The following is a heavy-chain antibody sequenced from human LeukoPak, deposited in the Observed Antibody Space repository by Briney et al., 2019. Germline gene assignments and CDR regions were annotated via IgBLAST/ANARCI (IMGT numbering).Heavy chain of an antibody. J-gene: IGHJ6*03. V-gene: IGHV1-69*05. CDR2: ISLLFGTA. Sequence: SSVKVSCKPSGCTFSSYAISWVRQAPGPPREWMGGISLLFGTANYAQKLQGRVTITTDESTSTAYMELSSLRSEDTAVYYCARGQRPQQLVQRRYYYYYMDVWGKGNTVTVSS. CDR1: GCTFSSYA. CDR3: ARGQRPQQLVQRRYYYYYMDV. D-gene: IGHD6-13*01.